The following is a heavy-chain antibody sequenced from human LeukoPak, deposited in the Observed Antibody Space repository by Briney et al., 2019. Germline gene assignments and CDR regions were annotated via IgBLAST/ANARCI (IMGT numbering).Heavy chain of an antibody. D-gene: IGHD3-10*01. CDR2: ISAYNGNT. CDR1: GYTFTSYG. Sequence: GASVKVSCKASGYTFTSYGISWVRQAPGQRLEWIGWISAYNGNTNYAQKLQGRVTITTDTSTSTAYMGLRSLRSDDTAVYYCARDPYGSGSWASIDVWGKGTPVTVSS. V-gene: IGHV1-18*01. J-gene: IGHJ6*03. CDR3: ARDPYGSGSWASIDV.